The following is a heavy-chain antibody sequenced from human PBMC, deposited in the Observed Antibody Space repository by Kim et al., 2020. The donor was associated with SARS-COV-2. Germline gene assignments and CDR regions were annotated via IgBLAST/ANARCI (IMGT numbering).Heavy chain of an antibody. J-gene: IGHJ4*02. CDR1: GFTFSSYE. D-gene: IGHD3-9*01. CDR2: ISSSGSTI. V-gene: IGHV3-48*03. CDR3: AREGRRYFDWLKGSSPY. Sequence: GGSLRLSCAASGFTFSSYEMNWVRQAPGKGLEWVSYISSSGSTIYYADSVKGRFTISRDNAKNSLYLQMNSLRAEDTAVYYCAREGRRYFDWLKGSSPYWGQGTLVTVSS.